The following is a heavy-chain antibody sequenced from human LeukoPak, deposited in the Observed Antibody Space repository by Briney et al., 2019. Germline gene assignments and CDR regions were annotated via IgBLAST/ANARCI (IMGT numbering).Heavy chain of an antibody. CDR3: ARVRSSDAFDI. V-gene: IGHV3-53*01. CDR1: GFTVSSNY. CDR2: IYSGGST. J-gene: IGHJ3*02. D-gene: IGHD3-10*01. Sequence: AGGSLRLSCAASGFTVSSNYMSWVRQAPGKGLEWVSVIYSGGSTYYADSVKGRFTISRDNSKNTLCLQMNSLRAEDTAVYYCARVRSSDAFDIWGQGTMVTVSS.